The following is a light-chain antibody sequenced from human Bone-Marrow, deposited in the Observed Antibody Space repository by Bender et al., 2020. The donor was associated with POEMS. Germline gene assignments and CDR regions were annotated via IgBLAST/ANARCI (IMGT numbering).Light chain of an antibody. CDR2: E. Sequence: QSALTQPASASGSPGQSVTISCAGTSSDVGAFNYVSWYQQHPGKTPKLIIYESGVSNRFSASKSGNTASLTISGLQPEDEADYYCCSFAASRILVFGGGTKLTVL. J-gene: IGLJ3*02. V-gene: IGLV2-23*01. CDR1: SSDVGAFNY. CDR3: CSFAASRILV.